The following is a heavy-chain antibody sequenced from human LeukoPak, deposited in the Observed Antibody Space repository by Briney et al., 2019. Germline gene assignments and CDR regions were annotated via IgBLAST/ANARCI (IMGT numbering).Heavy chain of an antibody. CDR1: GFTFSSYS. V-gene: IGHV3-21*01. Sequence: GGSLRLSCAASGFTFSSYSMNWVRQAPGKGLEWVSSISSSSSYIYYADSVKGRFTISRDNAKNSLYLQMNSLRAEDTAVYYCARDVDPNYYGSGSLDAFDIWGQGTMVTVSS. D-gene: IGHD3-10*01. CDR3: ARDVDPNYYGSGSLDAFDI. J-gene: IGHJ3*02. CDR2: ISSSSSYI.